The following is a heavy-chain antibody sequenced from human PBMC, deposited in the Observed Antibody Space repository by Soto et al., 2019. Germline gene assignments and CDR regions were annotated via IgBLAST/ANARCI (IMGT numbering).Heavy chain of an antibody. V-gene: IGHV4-30-4*01. CDR3: ARGLVNYYFDY. CDR1: GGSISSGDYY. J-gene: IGHJ4*02. CDR2: IYYSGST. Sequence: PSSRLALTCTFSGGSISSGDYYWSWILQPPGKGLEWIGYIYYSGSTYYNPSLKSRVTISVDTSKNQFSLKLSSVTAADTAVYYCARGLVNYYFDYWGQGTLVTVSS. D-gene: IGHD1-20*01.